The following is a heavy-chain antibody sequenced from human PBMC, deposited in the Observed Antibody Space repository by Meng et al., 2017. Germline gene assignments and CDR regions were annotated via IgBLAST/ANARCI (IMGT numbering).Heavy chain of an antibody. V-gene: IGHV3/OR16-13*01. CDR1: GFTFSSYW. CDR2: INSDGSST. D-gene: IGHD1-26*01. Sequence: VQLVESGGGLVQPGGSLRLSCAVSGFTFSSYWMHWVRQAPGKGLVWVSRINSDGSSTSYADSMKGQFTISRDNAKNTLYLQMNSLRAEDMAVYYCARVGVGATVYYFDYWGQGTLVTVSS. J-gene: IGHJ4*02. CDR3: ARVGVGATVYYFDY.